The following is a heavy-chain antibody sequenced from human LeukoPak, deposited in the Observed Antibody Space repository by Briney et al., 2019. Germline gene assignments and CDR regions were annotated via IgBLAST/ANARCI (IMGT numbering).Heavy chain of an antibody. CDR3: AELGITMIGGV. D-gene: IGHD3-10*02. V-gene: IGHV3-48*03. J-gene: IGHJ6*04. CDR1: GFTFSSYG. CDR2: ISSGGSTM. Sequence: PGGSLRLSCAASGFTFSSYGMSWVRQAPGKGLEWVSYISSGGSTMYYADSVKGRFTISRDNAKNSLYLQMNSLRAEDTAVYYCAELGITMIGGVWGKGTTVTISS.